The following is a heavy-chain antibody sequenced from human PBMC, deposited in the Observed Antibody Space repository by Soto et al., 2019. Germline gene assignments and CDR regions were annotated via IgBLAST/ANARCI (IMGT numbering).Heavy chain of an antibody. J-gene: IGHJ6*02. Sequence: PGGSLRLSCAASGFTFSSYSMNWVRQAPGKGLEWVSYISSSSSTIYYADSVKGRFTISRDNAKNSLYLQMNSLRDEDTAVYYCARERDCSSTSCYGTYYYYYGMDVWGQGTTVTVSS. CDR1: GFTFSSYS. CDR2: ISSSSSTI. CDR3: ARERDCSSTSCYGTYYYYYGMDV. D-gene: IGHD2-2*01. V-gene: IGHV3-48*02.